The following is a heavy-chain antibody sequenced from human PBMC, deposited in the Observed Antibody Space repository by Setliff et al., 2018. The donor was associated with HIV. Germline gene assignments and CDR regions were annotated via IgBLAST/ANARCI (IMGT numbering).Heavy chain of an antibody. D-gene: IGHD6-19*01. CDR3: ARDGGSSGWYFVLGYSDY. CDR1: GGSTDSGSYY. Sequence: PSETLSLTCTVSGGSTDSGSYYWAWIRQPPGKGLAWIGSMYYTGSTYYNPSLKSRVTISIDTSKNQFSLKLNSVTAADTAMYYCARDGGSSGWYFVLGYSDYWGPGTLVTVSS. CDR2: MYYTGST. V-gene: IGHV4-39*02. J-gene: IGHJ4*02.